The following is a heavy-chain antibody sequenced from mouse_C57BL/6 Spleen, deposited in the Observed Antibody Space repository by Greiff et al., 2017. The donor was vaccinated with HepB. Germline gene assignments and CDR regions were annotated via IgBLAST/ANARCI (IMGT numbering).Heavy chain of an antibody. D-gene: IGHD2-3*01. V-gene: IGHV1-82*01. J-gene: IGHJ4*01. CDR2: IYPGDGDT. CDR1: GYAFSSSW. Sequence: QVQLQQSGPELVKPGASVKISCKASGYAFSSSWMHWVKQRPGKGLEWIGRIYPGDGDTNYNGKFKGKATLTADKSSSTAYMQLSSLTSEDSAFYVWAREIYGGYCDYAMDCSGQGTSVTVAS. CDR3: AREIYGGYCDYAMDC.